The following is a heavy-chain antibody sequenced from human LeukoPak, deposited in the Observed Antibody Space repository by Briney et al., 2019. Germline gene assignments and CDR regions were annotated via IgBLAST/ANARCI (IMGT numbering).Heavy chain of an antibody. Sequence: GGSLRLSCAASGFTFSSYWMHWVRQAPGKGLAGVSRINNDGRSTNYADSVKGRFTISRDNAKNTLYLQMNSLRAEDTAVYYCARVRWGGLYYFDYWGQGTLVTVSS. CDR3: ARVRWGGLYYFDY. CDR1: GFTFSSYW. D-gene: IGHD3-16*01. CDR2: INNDGRST. V-gene: IGHV3-74*01. J-gene: IGHJ4*02.